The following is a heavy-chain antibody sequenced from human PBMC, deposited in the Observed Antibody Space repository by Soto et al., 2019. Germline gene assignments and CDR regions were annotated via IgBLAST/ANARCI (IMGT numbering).Heavy chain of an antibody. J-gene: IGHJ4*02. CDR3: ARLSWIQLEYYFDY. CDR1: GFTFSSYS. D-gene: IGHD5-18*01. V-gene: IGHV3-48*01. CDR2: ISSSSSII. Sequence: GGSLRLSCGASGFTFSSYSMNWVRQAPGKGLEWVSYISSSSSIIHYADSVKGRFTISRDNSKNTLYLQVNNLRAEDTAVYYCARLSWIQLEYYFDYWGQGTLVTVSS.